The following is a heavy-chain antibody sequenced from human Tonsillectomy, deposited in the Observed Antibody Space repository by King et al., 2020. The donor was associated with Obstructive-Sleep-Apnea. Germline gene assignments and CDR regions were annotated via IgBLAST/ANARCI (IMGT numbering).Heavy chain of an antibody. CDR1: GFTFSIYA. D-gene: IGHD4-11*01. Sequence: VQLVDSGGGLVQPGGSLRLSSAASGFTFSIYAMSWVRQAPGKRLEWVSACRGSGVSTYYAVSVKGRLSISIDNSKNTLYLQMNSLRAEDTAVYYCAKEAYSNYEGDYWGQGTLVTVSS. J-gene: IGHJ4*02. V-gene: IGHV3-23*04. CDR3: AKEAYSNYEGDY. CDR2: CRGSGVST.